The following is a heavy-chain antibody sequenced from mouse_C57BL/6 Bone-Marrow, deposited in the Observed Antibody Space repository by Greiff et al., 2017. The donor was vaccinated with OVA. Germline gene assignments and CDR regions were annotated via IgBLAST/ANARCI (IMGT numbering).Heavy chain of an antibody. Sequence: VQLVESGAELARPGASVKLSCKASGYTFTSYGISWVKQRTGQGLEWIGEIYPRSGTTYYNEQFKGKATLPADKSSSTAYMELRSLTSEDSAVYFCARGGLTGGFAYWGQGTLVTVSA. CDR2: IYPRSGTT. D-gene: IGHD4-1*01. CDR3: ARGGLTGGFAY. V-gene: IGHV1-81*01. J-gene: IGHJ3*01. CDR1: GYTFTSYG.